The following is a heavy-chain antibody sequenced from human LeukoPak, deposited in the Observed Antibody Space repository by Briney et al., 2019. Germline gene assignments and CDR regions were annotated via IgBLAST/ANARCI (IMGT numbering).Heavy chain of an antibody. CDR3: ATTMVRGIIGVFDI. D-gene: IGHD3-10*01. V-gene: IGHV3-66*01. Sequence: PGGSLRLSCAASGFTFSSYAMSWVRQAPGKGLEWVSAIYSGGSTYYADSVKGRFNISRDNSKNTVYLQMNSLRAEDTAVYYCATTMVRGIIGVFDIWGQGTMVTVSS. CDR1: GFTFSSYA. J-gene: IGHJ3*02. CDR2: IYSGGST.